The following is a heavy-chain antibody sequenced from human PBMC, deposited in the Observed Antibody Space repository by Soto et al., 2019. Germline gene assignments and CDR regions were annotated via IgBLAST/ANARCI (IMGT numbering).Heavy chain of an antibody. D-gene: IGHD5-18*01. Sequence: ESLTSSARSSGYTFTRYWIAWVRQMPGKGLEWMGIIYPGDSDTRYSPSFQGQVTISVDKSISTAYLQWSSLKASDSAMYYCARQKRGYSYGGPFDSWGQGTLVTVSS. V-gene: IGHV5-51*01. CDR1: GYTFTRYW. CDR3: ARQKRGYSYGGPFDS. CDR2: IYPGDSDT. J-gene: IGHJ4*02.